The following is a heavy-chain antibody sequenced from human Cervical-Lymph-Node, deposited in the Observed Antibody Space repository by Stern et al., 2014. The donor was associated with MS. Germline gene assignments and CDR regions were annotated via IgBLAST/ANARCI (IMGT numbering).Heavy chain of an antibody. CDR1: GGTFSSYA. CDR2: VIPIFGTA. J-gene: IGHJ6*02. Sequence: VQLLESGAEVKKPGSSVKVSCKASGGTFSSYAISWVRQAPGQGLEWMGGVIPIFGTANYAQKFQGRVTITADESTSTAYMELSSLRSEDTAVYYCARSGDYSFYYYGMDVWGQGTTVTISS. D-gene: IGHD4-17*01. CDR3: ARSGDYSFYYYGMDV. V-gene: IGHV1-69*01.